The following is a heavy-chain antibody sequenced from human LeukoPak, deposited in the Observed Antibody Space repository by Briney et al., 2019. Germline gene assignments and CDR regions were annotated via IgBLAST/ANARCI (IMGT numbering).Heavy chain of an antibody. CDR3: ARTQPTPGYYYYMDV. J-gene: IGHJ6*03. V-gene: IGHV1-69*05. Sequence: ASVKVSCKASGGTFSSYAISWVRQAPGQGLEWMGGIIPIFGTANYAQKFQDRVTITTDESTSTAYMELSSLRSEDTAVYYCARTQPTPGYYYYMDVWGKGTTVTVSS. CDR1: GGTFSSYA. CDR2: IIPIFGTA.